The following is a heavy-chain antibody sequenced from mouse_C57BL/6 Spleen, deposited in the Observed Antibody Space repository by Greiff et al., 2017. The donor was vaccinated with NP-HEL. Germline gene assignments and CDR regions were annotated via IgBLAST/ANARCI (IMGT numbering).Heavy chain of an antibody. J-gene: IGHJ1*03. CDR2: IYPGSGNT. V-gene: IGHV1-76*01. CDR3: AREDYYGSRRYFDV. CDR1: GYTFTDYY. D-gene: IGHD1-1*01. Sequence: QVQLQQSGAELVRPGASVKLSCKASGYTFTDYYINWVKQRPGQGLEWIARIYPGSGNTYYNEKFKGKATLTAEKSSSTAYMQLSSLTSEDSAVYFCAREDYYGSRRYFDVWGTGTTVTVSS.